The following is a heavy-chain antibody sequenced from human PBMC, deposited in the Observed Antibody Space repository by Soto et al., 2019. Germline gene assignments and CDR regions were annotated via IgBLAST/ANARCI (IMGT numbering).Heavy chain of an antibody. D-gene: IGHD2-21*01. Sequence: EVQLVESGGGLVKPGGSLRISCVGSGFTIRGFAMNWVRQAPGKGLEWVSSISGGGEDRVYADSMKGRFTISRDNAKNSLYLEMNSLRAEDAAIYFCARSDEGGSRLWGQGTLVTVSS. CDR2: ISGGGEDR. CDR3: ARSDEGGSRL. V-gene: IGHV3-21*06. CDR1: GFTIRGFA. J-gene: IGHJ4*02.